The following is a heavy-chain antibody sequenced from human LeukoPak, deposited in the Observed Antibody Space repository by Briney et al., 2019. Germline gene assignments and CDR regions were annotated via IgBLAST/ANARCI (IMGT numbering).Heavy chain of an antibody. Sequence: GGSLRLSCAVSGFSFSSYWMSWVRKAPGKGLEWVANIKHGGSEKYYVDSVKGRFTISRDNAKNSLYLQMNRLRAEDTAVYYCARDFGDYFCYFDYWGQGTLVTVSP. CDR3: ARDFGDYFCYFDY. V-gene: IGHV3-7*03. J-gene: IGHJ4*02. CDR1: GFSFSSYW. CDR2: IKHGGSEK. D-gene: IGHD4-17*01.